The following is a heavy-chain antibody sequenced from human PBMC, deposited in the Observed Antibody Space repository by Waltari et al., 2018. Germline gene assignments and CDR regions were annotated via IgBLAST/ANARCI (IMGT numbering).Heavy chain of an antibody. CDR2: IIPIFGTA. D-gene: IGHD1-26*01. J-gene: IGHJ5*02. CDR3: ARNEWELRLGWFDP. CDR1: GGTFSSYA. Sequence: AEVKKPGSSVKVSCKASGGTFSSYAISWVRQAPGQGLEWMGRIIPIFGTANYAQKFQGRVTITADKSTSTAYMELSSVTAADTAVYYCARNEWELRLGWFDPWGQGTLVTVSS. V-gene: IGHV1-69*06.